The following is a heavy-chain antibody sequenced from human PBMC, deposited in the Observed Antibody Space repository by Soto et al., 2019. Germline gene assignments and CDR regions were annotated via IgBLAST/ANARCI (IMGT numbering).Heavy chain of an antibody. V-gene: IGHV3-7*01. D-gene: IGHD2-2*01. CDR2: IKEDASEE. CDR3: ATAISSPFSNFDY. CDR1: GFTFSTYW. J-gene: IGHJ4*02. Sequence: EVQLVQSGGDLVQPGGSLRLSCVASGFTFSTYWMTWVRQAPGMGLEWVAGIKEDASEELYVDSVKGRFSVSRDNAKNSLYLQLNSLCAEDTAVYYCATAISSPFSNFDYWGQGSLVTVSS.